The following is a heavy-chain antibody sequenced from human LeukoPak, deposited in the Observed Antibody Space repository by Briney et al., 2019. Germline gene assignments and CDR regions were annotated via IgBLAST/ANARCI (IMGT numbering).Heavy chain of an antibody. CDR2: ISGSGLST. CDR1: GFTSTSYG. V-gene: IGHV3-23*01. J-gene: IGHJ4*02. CDR3: AKGPWLAYPYYFDY. D-gene: IGHD6-19*01. Sequence: GGSLRLSCAASGFTSTSYGMSWVRQAPGKGLEWVSSISGSGLSTYYADSVKGRFTISRDNSKNTLYLQMNSLRAEDTAVYYCAKGPWLAYPYYFDYWGQGTLVTVSS.